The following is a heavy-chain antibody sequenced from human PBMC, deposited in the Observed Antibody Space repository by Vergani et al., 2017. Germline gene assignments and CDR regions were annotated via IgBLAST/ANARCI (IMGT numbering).Heavy chain of an antibody. CDR3: AKDGRESSDDGYFDY. V-gene: IGHV3-30*02. D-gene: IGHD6-19*01. CDR2: IGYDGRIK. J-gene: IGHJ4*02. Sequence: QVQLVETGGGVVQPGGSLRLYCATSGFSFNTYGAHWVRQAPGTGLEWVAFIGYDGRIKYNVDSVKGRFTISRDTSKKTLSLQMRSLRADDTAVYYCAKDGRESSDDGYFDYWGQETLVTVSS. CDR1: GFSFNTYG.